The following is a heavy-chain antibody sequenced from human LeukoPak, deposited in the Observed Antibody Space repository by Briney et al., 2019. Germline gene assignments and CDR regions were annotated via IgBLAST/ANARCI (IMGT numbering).Heavy chain of an antibody. CDR2: IYYSGST. V-gene: IGHV4-39*01. D-gene: IGHD3-3*01. CDR3: ARHSKIFGVVISWFDP. Sequence: SETLSLTCTVSGGSISSSSYYWGWIRQPPGKGLEWIGSIYYSGSTYYNPPLKSRVTISVDTSKNQFSLKLSSVTAADTAVYYCARHSKIFGVVISWFDPWGQGTLVTVSS. CDR1: GGSISSSSYY. J-gene: IGHJ5*02.